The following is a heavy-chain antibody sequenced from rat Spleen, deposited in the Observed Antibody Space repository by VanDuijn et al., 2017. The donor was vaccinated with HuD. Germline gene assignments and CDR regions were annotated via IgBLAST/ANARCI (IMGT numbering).Heavy chain of an antibody. Sequence: EVQLVESGGGLVQPGRSLKLSCAASGFTFSDYAMAWVRQAPTKGLEWVASISYDGSSTYYRDSVKGRFTISRDNAKSTLYLQMDSLRSEDTATYYCTTDRWTTVALDYWGQGVMVTVSS. CDR3: TTDRWTTVALDY. CDR1: GFTFSDYA. CDR2: ISYDGSST. V-gene: IGHV5-20*01. D-gene: IGHD1-1*01. J-gene: IGHJ2*01.